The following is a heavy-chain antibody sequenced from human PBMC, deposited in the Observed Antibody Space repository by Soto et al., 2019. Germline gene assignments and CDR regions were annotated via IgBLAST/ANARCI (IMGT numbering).Heavy chain of an antibody. CDR2: ISPDSGGT. Sequence: GASVKVSCKTSGYTFTNYFVHWVRQAPGQGLESMGWISPDSGGTMFAQKFQGRVTMTRDTSISTVYMQLSSLTSDDTAVYYCARGSNWNSNCFDPWGQGTLVTVSS. D-gene: IGHD1-1*01. CDR3: ARGSNWNSNCFDP. CDR1: GYTFTNYF. V-gene: IGHV1-2*02. J-gene: IGHJ5*02.